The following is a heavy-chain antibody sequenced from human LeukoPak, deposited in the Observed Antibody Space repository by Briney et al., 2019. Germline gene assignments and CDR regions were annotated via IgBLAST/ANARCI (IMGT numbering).Heavy chain of an antibody. D-gene: IGHD3-10*01. J-gene: IGHJ5*02. CDR1: GFTFSSYA. CDR2: ISVSGENT. Sequence: GGSLRLSCAASGFTFSSYAMTWVRQAPGKGLQWVSTISVSGENTYYADSVKGRFTISRDISKSTLYLQMNSLRDEDTAIYYCAKYGSGSYYNGLSWGQGTLVTVSS. V-gene: IGHV3-23*01. CDR3: AKYGSGSYYNGLS.